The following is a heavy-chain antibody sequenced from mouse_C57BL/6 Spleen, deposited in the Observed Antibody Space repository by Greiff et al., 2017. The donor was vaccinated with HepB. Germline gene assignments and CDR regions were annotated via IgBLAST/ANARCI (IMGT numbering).Heavy chain of an antibody. Sequence: DVMLVESGVGLVKPGGSLKLSCAASGFTFSDYGMHWVRQAPEKGLEWVAYISSGSSTIYYADTVKGRFTISRDNAKNTLFLQMTSLRSEDTAMYYCARGPYGSPYWYFDVWGTGTTVTVSS. V-gene: IGHV5-17*01. D-gene: IGHD1-1*01. CDR1: GFTFSDYG. CDR3: ARGPYGSPYWYFDV. J-gene: IGHJ1*03. CDR2: ISSGSSTI.